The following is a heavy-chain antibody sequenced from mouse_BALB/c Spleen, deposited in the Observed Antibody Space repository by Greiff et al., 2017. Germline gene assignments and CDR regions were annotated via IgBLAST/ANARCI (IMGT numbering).Heavy chain of an antibody. Sequence: VKLVESGPGLVAPSQSLSITCTVSGFSLSRYSVHWVRQPPGKGLEWLGMIWGGGSTDYNSALKSRLSISKDNSKSQVFLKMNSLQTDDTAMYYCARRYYGSSSWFAYWGQGTLVTVSA. V-gene: IGHV2-6-4*01. J-gene: IGHJ3*01. CDR3: ARRYYGSSSWFAY. D-gene: IGHD1-1*01. CDR1: GFSLSRYS. CDR2: IWGGGST.